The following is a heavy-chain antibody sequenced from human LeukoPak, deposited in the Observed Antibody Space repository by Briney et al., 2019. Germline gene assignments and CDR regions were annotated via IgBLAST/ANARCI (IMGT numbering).Heavy chain of an antibody. V-gene: IGHV4-59*01. CDR1: GGSISSYY. CDR3: ARYSYGSGIDY. J-gene: IGHJ4*02. CDR2: IYYSGST. Sequence: SETLSLTCTVSGGSISSYYWSWIRQPPGKGLEWIGYIYYSGSTNYNPSLKSRVTISVDTSKNQFSLKLSSVTAADTAVYYCARYSYGSGIDYWGQGALVTVSS. D-gene: IGHD5-18*01.